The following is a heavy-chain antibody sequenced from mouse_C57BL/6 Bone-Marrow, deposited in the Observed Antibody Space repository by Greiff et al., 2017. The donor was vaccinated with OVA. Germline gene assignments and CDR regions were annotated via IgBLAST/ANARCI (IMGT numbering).Heavy chain of an antibody. D-gene: IGHD2-1*01. CDR2: INPNNGGT. CDR1: GYTFTDYY. CDR3: AKDGNPAWFAY. V-gene: IGHV1-22*01. J-gene: IGHJ3*01. Sequence: EVQLQQSGPELVKPGASVKMSCKASGYTFTDYYMHWVKQSHGKSLEWIGYINPNNGGTSYNQKFKGKATLTVNKSSSTAYMELRSLTSEDSAVYYCAKDGNPAWFAYWGQGTLVTVSA.